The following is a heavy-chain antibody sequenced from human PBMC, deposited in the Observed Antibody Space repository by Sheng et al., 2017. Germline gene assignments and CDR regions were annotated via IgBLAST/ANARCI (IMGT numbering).Heavy chain of an antibody. CDR2: IKSKTDGGTT. D-gene: IGHD3-9*01. V-gene: IGHV3-15*01. J-gene: IGHJ6*02. CDR3: TTGLLRYFDWLPHYGMDV. CDR1: GFTFSNAW. Sequence: EVQLVESGGGLVKPGGSLRLSCAASGFTFSNAWMSWVRQAPGKGLEWVGRIKSKTDGGTTDYAAPVKGRFTISRDDSKNTLYLQMNSLKTEDTAVYYCTTGLLRYFDWLPHYGMDVWGQGTTVTVSS.